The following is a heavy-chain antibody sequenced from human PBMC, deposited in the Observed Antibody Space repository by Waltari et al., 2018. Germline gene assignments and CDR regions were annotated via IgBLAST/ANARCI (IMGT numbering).Heavy chain of an antibody. CDR3: ARGRYYDSRSFDY. V-gene: IGHV4-34*01. J-gene: IGHJ4*02. D-gene: IGHD3-22*01. CDR1: GGSFSGYD. Sequence: QVQLQQWGAGLLKPSETLSLTCAVYGGSFSGYDWSWIRQPPGKGLEWIGEINHSGSTNDNPSLKSRVTTSVYTSKNQFSLKLSSVTAADTAVYYCARGRYYDSRSFDYWGQGTLVIVSS. CDR2: INHSGST.